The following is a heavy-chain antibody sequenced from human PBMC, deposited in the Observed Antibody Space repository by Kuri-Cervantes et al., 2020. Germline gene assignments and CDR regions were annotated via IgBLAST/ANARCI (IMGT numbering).Heavy chain of an antibody. D-gene: IGHD6-6*01. Sequence: SVNVSCKASGFTFTSSAVQWVRQARGQRPEWIGWMDARSGNTNYAQKFQQRVTITRDKSTRTAYMELSSLRSEDTAVYYCATTQGDSSCFDYWGQGTLVTVSS. CDR1: GFTFTSSA. CDR2: MDARSGNT. CDR3: ATTQGDSSCFDY. J-gene: IGHJ4*02. V-gene: IGHV1-58*01.